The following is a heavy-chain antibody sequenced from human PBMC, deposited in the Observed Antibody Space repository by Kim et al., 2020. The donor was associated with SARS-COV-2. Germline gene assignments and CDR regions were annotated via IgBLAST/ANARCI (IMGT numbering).Heavy chain of an antibody. Sequence: GESLKISCKGSGYSFTSYWIGWVRQMPGKGLEWMGIIYPGDSDTRYSPSFQGQVTISADKSISTAYLQWSSLKASDTAMYYCARRGGSYYDSSGHADDAFDIWGQGTMVTVSS. CDR3: ARRGGSYYDSSGHADDAFDI. D-gene: IGHD3-22*01. J-gene: IGHJ3*02. V-gene: IGHV5-51*01. CDR1: GYSFTSYW. CDR2: IYPGDSDT.